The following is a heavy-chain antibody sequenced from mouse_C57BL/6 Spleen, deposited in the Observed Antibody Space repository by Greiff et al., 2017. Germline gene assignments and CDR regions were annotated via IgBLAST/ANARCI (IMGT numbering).Heavy chain of an antibody. D-gene: IGHD4-1*01. Sequence: VQLQQPGAELVLPGASVKLSCTASGFTFTNYWMPWVQQGPGQGLEWIGEIDPSDCNTNYDQKFKGQSTLTVEKSSITGFMHLSSLTSEDSAVYYCARRSWEYAMDYWGQGTSVTVSS. CDR2: IDPSDCNT. J-gene: IGHJ4*01. CDR3: ARRSWEYAMDY. CDR1: GFTFTNYW. V-gene: IGHV1-69*01.